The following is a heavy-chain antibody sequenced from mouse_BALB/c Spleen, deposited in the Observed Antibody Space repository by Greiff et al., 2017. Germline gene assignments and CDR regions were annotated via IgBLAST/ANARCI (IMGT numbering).Heavy chain of an antibody. D-gene: IGHD2-3*01. CDR2: FYPGSGSI. Sequence: VKLMESGAELVKPGASVKLSCKASGYTFTEYIIHWVKQRSGQGLEWIGWFYPGSGSIKYNEKFKDKATLTADKSSSTVYMELSRLTSEDSAVYCCARHEDGYYGGFAYWGQGTLVTVSA. V-gene: IGHV1-62-2*01. CDR3: ARHEDGYYGGFAY. CDR1: GYTFTEYI. J-gene: IGHJ3*01.